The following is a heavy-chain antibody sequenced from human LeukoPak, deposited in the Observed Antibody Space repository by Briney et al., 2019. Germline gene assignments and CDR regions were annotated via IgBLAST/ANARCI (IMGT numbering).Heavy chain of an antibody. CDR1: GFTVSSNY. V-gene: IGHV3-53*04. D-gene: IGHD5-12*01. Sequence: GGSLRLSCAASGFTVSSNYMSWVRQAPGKGLEWVSVIYSGGSTYYADSVKGRFTISRHNSKNTLYLQMNSLRAEDTAVYYCARHHRSGYDLFYFDYWGRGTLVTVSS. J-gene: IGHJ4*02. CDR2: IYSGGST. CDR3: ARHHRSGYDLFYFDY.